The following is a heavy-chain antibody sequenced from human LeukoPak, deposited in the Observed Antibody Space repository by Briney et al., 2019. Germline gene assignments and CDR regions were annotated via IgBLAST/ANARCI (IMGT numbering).Heavy chain of an antibody. J-gene: IGHJ4*02. D-gene: IGHD2-2*01. CDR1: GFTFSSYS. V-gene: IGHV3-48*02. Sequence: GGSLRLSCAASGFTFSSYSMSWVRQAPGKGLEWASYISSGSDTIYYADSVKGRFTISRDNAKNSLYLQMNSLRDEDTAVYYCARKYEQTWGQGTLVTVSS. CDR3: ARKYEQT. CDR2: ISSGSDTI.